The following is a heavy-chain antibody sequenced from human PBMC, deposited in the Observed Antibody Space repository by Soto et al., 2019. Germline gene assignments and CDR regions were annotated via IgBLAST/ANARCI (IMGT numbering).Heavy chain of an antibody. CDR2: IIPILGIA. J-gene: IGHJ4*02. Sequence: QVQLVQSGAEVQKPGSSVKVSCKASGGTFSSYTISWVRQAPGQGLEWMGRIIPILGIANYAQKFQGRVTITADKSTSTAYMELSSLRSEDTAVYYCARASYAISAFDYWGQGTLVTVSS. V-gene: IGHV1-69*02. CDR1: GGTFSSYT. D-gene: IGHD1-26*01. CDR3: ARASYAISAFDY.